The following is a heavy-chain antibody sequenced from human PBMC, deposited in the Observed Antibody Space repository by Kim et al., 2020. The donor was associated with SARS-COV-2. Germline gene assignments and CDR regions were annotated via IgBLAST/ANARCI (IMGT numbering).Heavy chain of an antibody. D-gene: IGHD6-19*01. CDR3: AREQERYSSYGMDV. Sequence: AQKFQGRGTMTSETATSTVYMELSSLRSEDTAVYYCAREQERYSSYGMDVWGQGTTVTVSS. J-gene: IGHJ6*02. V-gene: IGHV1-46*01.